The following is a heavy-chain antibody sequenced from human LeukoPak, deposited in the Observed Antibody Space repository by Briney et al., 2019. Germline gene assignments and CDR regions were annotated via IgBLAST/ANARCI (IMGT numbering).Heavy chain of an antibody. J-gene: IGHJ4*02. D-gene: IGHD5-12*01. Sequence: GGSLRLSCAASGFTFSSYGMHWVRQAPGKGLGWGAFIRYDGSNKYYADSVKGRFTISRDNSKNTPYLQIKSVRDADTATYYCAKGGDIVATAAIDYWGQGTLVTVSS. CDR1: GFTFSSYG. CDR3: AKGGDIVATAAIDY. CDR2: IRYDGSNK. V-gene: IGHV3-30*02.